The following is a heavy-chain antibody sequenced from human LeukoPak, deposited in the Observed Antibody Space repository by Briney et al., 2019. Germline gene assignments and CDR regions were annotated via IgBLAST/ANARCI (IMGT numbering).Heavy chain of an antibody. Sequence: ASVKVSCKASGYTFTGYYMHWVRQAPGQGLERMGGINPNSGGTNYAQKFQGRVTMTRDTSISTAYMELSRLRSDDTAVYYCARGSIVGATTEWFDPWGQGTLVTVSS. J-gene: IGHJ5*02. D-gene: IGHD1-26*01. CDR1: GYTFTGYY. CDR2: INPNSGGT. CDR3: ARGSIVGATTEWFDP. V-gene: IGHV1-2*02.